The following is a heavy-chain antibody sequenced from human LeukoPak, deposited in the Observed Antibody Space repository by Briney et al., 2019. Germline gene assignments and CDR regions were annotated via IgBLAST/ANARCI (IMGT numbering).Heavy chain of an antibody. CDR1: GFTFGSHA. CDR2: IGAGGGGT. J-gene: IGHJ5*01. CDR3: VKTFQYSSNWYDY. V-gene: IGHV3-23*01. D-gene: IGHD6-6*01. Sequence: GGSLRLSCATSGFTFGSHAMSWVRQAPGKGLEWVSSIGAGGGGTSYADSVKGRITISRDNSKNTVYLQMNSLRAEDTAVYFCVKTFQYSSNWYDYWGQGTLVTVSS.